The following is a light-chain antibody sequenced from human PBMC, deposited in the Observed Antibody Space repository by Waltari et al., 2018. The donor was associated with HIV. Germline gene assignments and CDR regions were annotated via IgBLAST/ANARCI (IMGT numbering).Light chain of an antibody. Sequence: DIVMTQSPDSLAVSLGERATINCKSSRSVLFSSNNKNYLAWYQQKPGQPPKLLFYWASTRESGVPDRFSGSGSGTVFTLTISSLQAEDVAVYYCQQYYSSPLTFGGGTKVEIK. CDR2: WAS. V-gene: IGKV4-1*01. CDR3: QQYYSSPLT. CDR1: RSVLFSSNNKNY. J-gene: IGKJ4*01.